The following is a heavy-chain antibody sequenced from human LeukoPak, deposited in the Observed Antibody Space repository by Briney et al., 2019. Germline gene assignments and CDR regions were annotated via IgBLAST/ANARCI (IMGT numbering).Heavy chain of an antibody. D-gene: IGHD4/OR15-4a*01. CDR1: GFTFDDYA. Sequence: GGSLRLSCAASGFTFDDYAMHWVRQAPGKGLEWVSGISWNSGSIGYADSVKGRFTISRDNSKNTLYLQMNSLRVEDTAMYYCVKDPGANSVGWFGHWGPGTLVTVSS. V-gene: IGHV3-9*01. CDR2: ISWNSGSI. J-gene: IGHJ5*02. CDR3: VKDPGANSVGWFGH.